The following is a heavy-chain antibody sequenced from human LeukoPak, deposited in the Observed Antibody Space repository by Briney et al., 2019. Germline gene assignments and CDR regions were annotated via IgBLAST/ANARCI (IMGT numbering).Heavy chain of an antibody. J-gene: IGHJ3*02. CDR1: GFTFSEYA. D-gene: IGHD3-3*01. CDR2: ISYDGRQK. V-gene: IGHV3-30-3*01. CDR3: ASSALEWPHDAFDI. Sequence: PGGSLRLSCAASGFTFSEYAMHWVRQAPGKGLEWVAVISYDGRQKYYGDSVKGRFTVSRDNSKNTLYLQMNSLRAEDTAVYYCASSALEWPHDAFDIWGQGTMVTVSS.